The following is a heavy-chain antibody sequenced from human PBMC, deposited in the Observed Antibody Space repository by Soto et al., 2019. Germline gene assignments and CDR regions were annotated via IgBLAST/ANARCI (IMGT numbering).Heavy chain of an antibody. D-gene: IGHD3-22*01. CDR3: ARHPPQIYYDSSGYLLY. Sequence: GESLKISCKGSGYSFTSYWISWVRQMPGKGLEWMGRMYPSESYTNYSPSFQGHVTISADKSISTAYLQWSSLKASDTAMYYCARHPPQIYYDSSGYLLYWGQGTLVTVSS. CDR2: MYPSESYT. CDR1: GYSFTSYW. J-gene: IGHJ4*02. V-gene: IGHV5-10-1*01.